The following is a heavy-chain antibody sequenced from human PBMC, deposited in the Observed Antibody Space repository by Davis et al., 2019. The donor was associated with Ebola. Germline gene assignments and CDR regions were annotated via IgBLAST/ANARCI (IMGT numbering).Heavy chain of an antibody. Sequence: SETLSLTCSVSGMPIRNYYWSWIRQSPGKGLEWIGYLRDSGSTKFNPSLRSRVTMSVDTSQNQFSLHLSSVTAADTAVYYCARGGTIMNAYYGMDVWGQGTTVAVSS. CDR2: LRDSGST. CDR1: GMPIRNYY. D-gene: IGHD3-16*01. CDR3: ARGGTIMNAYYGMDV. V-gene: IGHV4-59*01. J-gene: IGHJ6*02.